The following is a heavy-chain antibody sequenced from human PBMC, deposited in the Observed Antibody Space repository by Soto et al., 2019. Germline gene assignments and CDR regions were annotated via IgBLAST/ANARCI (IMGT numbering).Heavy chain of an antibody. CDR2: ISTKSGNT. J-gene: IGHJ4*02. D-gene: IGHD3-3*01. V-gene: IGHV1-18*04. CDR1: GYTFANYD. CDR3: ARSYFDSWTEYSNPVKY. Sequence: QVQLVQSAAEVKKPGASVKVSCKASGYTFANYDISWVRQAPGQGLEWMGWISTKSGNTEYAQNAQGRVTLTADSSTTTVHMELKNLRSDDTAVYYCARSYFDSWTEYSNPVKYWGQGTLVAVSS.